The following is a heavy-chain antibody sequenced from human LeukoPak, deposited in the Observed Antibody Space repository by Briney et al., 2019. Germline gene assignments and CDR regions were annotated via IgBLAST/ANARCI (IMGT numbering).Heavy chain of an antibody. CDR3: ARWRRRQSEYDY. J-gene: IGHJ4*02. CDR1: GFTFSSYT. CDR2: IRQDGSVE. V-gene: IGHV3-7*01. D-gene: IGHD2/OR15-2a*01. Sequence: PGGSLRLSCAASGFTFSSYTMAWVRQAPGKGLERVANIRQDGSVEYCVDSVQGRFTISRDNAKNSLYLQMNSLRAEDTAVYFCARWRRRQSEYDYWGQGTLVTVSS.